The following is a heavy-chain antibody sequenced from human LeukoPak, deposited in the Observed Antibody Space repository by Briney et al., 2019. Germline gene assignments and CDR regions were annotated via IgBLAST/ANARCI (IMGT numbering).Heavy chain of an antibody. CDR1: GYTFTSYD. CDR2: INPSGGST. Sequence: ASVKVSCKASGYTFTSYDMHWVRQAPGKGLEWMGIINPSGGSTSYAQKFQGRVTMTRDTSTSTVYMELSSLRSEDTAVYYCASSRQWLVRDDYGMDVWGQGTTVTVSS. CDR3: ASSRQWLVRDDYGMDV. V-gene: IGHV1-46*01. D-gene: IGHD6-19*01. J-gene: IGHJ6*02.